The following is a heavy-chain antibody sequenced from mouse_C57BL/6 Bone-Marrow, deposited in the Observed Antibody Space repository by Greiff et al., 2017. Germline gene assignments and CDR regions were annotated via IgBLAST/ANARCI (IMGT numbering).Heavy chain of an antibody. Sequence: DVKLVESGGGLVQPKGSLKLSCAASGFSFNTYAMNWVRQAPGKGLEWVARIRSKSNNYATYYADSVKDRFTISRDDSESMLYLQMNNLKTEDTAMYYCVRHPGDYLWYFDVWGTGTTVTVSS. V-gene: IGHV10-1*01. J-gene: IGHJ1*03. CDR2: IRSKSNNYAT. CDR3: VRHPGDYLWYFDV. D-gene: IGHD2-4*01. CDR1: GFSFNTYA.